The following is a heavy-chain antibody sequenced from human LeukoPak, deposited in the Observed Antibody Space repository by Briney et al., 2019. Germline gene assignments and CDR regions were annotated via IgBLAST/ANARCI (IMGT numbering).Heavy chain of an antibody. CDR2: INAGNGNT. Sequence: ASVKVSCKASGYSFTSYAMHWVRQAPGQRLEWMGWINAGNGNTKYSQKFQGRVTITRDTSASTAYMELSSLRSEDTAVYYCARGPRGSGSYSPDYWGQGTLVTVSS. V-gene: IGHV1-3*01. D-gene: IGHD3-10*01. J-gene: IGHJ4*02. CDR3: ARGPRGSGSYSPDY. CDR1: GYSFTSYA.